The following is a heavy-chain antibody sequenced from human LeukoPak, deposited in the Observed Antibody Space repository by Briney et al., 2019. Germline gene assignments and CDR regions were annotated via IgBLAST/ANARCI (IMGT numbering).Heavy chain of an antibody. CDR3: ARGIQLWLNWFDP. J-gene: IGHJ5*02. CDR1: GGSISSGSYY. CDR2: IYTSGST. D-gene: IGHD5-18*01. Sequence: SETLSLTCTVSGGSISSGSYYWSWIRQPAGKGLEWIGHIYTSGSTNYNPSLKSRVTISVDTSKNQFSLKLSSVSAADTAVYYCARGIQLWLNWFDPWSQGTLVTVSS. V-gene: IGHV4-61*09.